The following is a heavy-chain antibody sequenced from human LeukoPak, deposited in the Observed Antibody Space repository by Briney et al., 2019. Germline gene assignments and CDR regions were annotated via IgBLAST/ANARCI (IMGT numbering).Heavy chain of an antibody. CDR1: GFSFRRYV. Sequence: PGGSLRLSCAASGFSFRRYVMYWVRQAPGKGLEWVSAISAGGGSTYYADSGKGRFTISRDNSNNTLYLQMNSLRAEDTAVYYCASPGSPGYWGQGTLVTVSS. CDR3: ASPGSPGY. V-gene: IGHV3-23*01. J-gene: IGHJ4*02. D-gene: IGHD3-10*01. CDR2: ISAGGGST.